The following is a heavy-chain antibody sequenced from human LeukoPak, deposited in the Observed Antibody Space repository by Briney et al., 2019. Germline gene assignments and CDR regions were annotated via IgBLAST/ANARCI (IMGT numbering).Heavy chain of an antibody. Sequence: SETLSLTCSVSGGSIASGSYYWGWVRQSPGKGLDWIGSVHSNGKTYYNPSLNNRLIISADTSTDQFSLRLSPVTAADTAVYFCVRDIGNFGIDYWGQGTLVTVSS. CDR1: GGSIASGSYY. CDR3: VRDIGNFGIDY. CDR2: VHSNGKT. J-gene: IGHJ4*02. V-gene: IGHV4-39*02. D-gene: IGHD1-7*01.